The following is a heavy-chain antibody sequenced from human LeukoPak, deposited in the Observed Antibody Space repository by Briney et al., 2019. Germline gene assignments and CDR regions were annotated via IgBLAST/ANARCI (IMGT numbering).Heavy chain of an antibody. J-gene: IGHJ6*04. CDR3: AKDIVVVPAAMVGYYYYYGMDV. Sequence: GGSLRLSCAASGFTFSSYAMSWVRQAPGKGLEWVSAISGSGGSTYYADSVKGRFTISRDNSKNTLYLQMNSLRAEDTAVYYCAKDIVVVPAAMVGYYYYYGMDVWGKGTTVTVS. CDR2: ISGSGGST. V-gene: IGHV3-23*01. CDR1: GFTFSSYA. D-gene: IGHD2-2*01.